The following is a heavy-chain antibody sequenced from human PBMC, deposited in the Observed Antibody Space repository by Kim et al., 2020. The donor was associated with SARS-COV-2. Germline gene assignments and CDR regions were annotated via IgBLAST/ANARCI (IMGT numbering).Heavy chain of an antibody. V-gene: IGHV3-33*01. D-gene: IGHD6-13*01. J-gene: IGHJ6*02. CDR1: GFTFSSYG. CDR3: ARDPSQVYSSSWNYYYYGMDV. CDR2: IWYDGSNK. Sequence: GGSLRLSCAASGFTFSSYGMHWVRQAPGKGLEWVAVIWYDGSNKYYADSVKGRFTISRDNSKNTLYLQMNSLRAEDTAVYYCARDPSQVYSSSWNYYYYGMDVWGQGTTVTVSS.